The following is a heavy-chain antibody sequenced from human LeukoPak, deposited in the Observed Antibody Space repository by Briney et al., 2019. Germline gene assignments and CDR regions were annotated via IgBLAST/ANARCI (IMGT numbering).Heavy chain of an antibody. D-gene: IGHD2-15*01. Sequence: SETLSLTCAVYGGSFSGYYWSWIRQPPGKRLEWIGEINHSGSTNYNPSLKSRVTISVDTSKNQFSLKLSSVTAADTAVYYCARGSQSLGYCSGGSCRAKIFDYWGQGTLVTVSS. J-gene: IGHJ4*02. CDR2: INHSGST. CDR3: ARGSQSLGYCSGGSCRAKIFDY. V-gene: IGHV4-34*01. CDR1: GGSFSGYY.